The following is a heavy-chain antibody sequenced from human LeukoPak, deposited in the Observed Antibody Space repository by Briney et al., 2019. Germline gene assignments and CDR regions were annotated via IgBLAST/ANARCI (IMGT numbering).Heavy chain of an antibody. V-gene: IGHV1-2*02. D-gene: IGHD3-22*01. Sequence: ASVKVSCKASGYTFTGYYMHWVRQAPGQGLEWMGWINPNSGGTNYAQKFQGRVTMTRDTSISTAYMELSRLRSDDTAVYYCAREGYYYDSSGYYLHYWGQGTLVTVSP. CDR1: GYTFTGYY. J-gene: IGHJ4*02. CDR3: AREGYYYDSSGYYLHY. CDR2: INPNSGGT.